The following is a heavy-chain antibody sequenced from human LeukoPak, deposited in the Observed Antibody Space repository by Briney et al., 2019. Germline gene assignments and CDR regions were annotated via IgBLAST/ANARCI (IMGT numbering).Heavy chain of an antibody. Sequence: GGSLRLSCAASGFTFDDYTMHWVRQAPGKGLEWVAVVSYAGSNKDYADSVKGRFTISRDNSKNTVYLQMNSLRPEDTAVYYCARGAHYDDYGGGYFDYWGQGTLVTVSS. CDR2: VSYAGSNK. V-gene: IGHV3-30*04. D-gene: IGHD4-23*01. CDR1: GFTFDDYT. CDR3: ARGAHYDDYGGGYFDY. J-gene: IGHJ4*02.